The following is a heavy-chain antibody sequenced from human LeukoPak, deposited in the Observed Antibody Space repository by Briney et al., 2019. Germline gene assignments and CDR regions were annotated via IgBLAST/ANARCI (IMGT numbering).Heavy chain of an antibody. CDR3: ATSGTTRTFDI. Sequence: EASVKVSCKASGGTFSSYAISWVRQAPGQGLEWMGGIIPIFGTANYAQKFQGRVTITTDESTSTAYMELSSLRSEDTAVYYCATSGTTRTFDIWGQGTMVTVSS. J-gene: IGHJ3*02. CDR2: IIPIFGTA. CDR1: GGTFSSYA. D-gene: IGHD1-7*01. V-gene: IGHV1-69*05.